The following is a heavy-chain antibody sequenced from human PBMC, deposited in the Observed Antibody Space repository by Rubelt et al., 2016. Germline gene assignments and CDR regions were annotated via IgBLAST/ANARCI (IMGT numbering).Heavy chain of an antibody. CDR3: ARDPIYGMDV. CDR2: IYYSGTT. CDR1: GASLSTTTYF. Sequence: QLQLQESGPGLVKPSETLSLTCTVSGASLSTTTYFWGWIRQPPGKGLEWIATIYYSGTTYYNASLKSRVTISVDKSKNQFSVKLNSVTAADTAVYYSARDPIYGMDVWGQGTTVTVSS. J-gene: IGHJ6*02. V-gene: IGHV4-39*07.